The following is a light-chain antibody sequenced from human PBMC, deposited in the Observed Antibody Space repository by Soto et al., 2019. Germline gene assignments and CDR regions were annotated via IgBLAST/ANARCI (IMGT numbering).Light chain of an antibody. CDR1: SSDVGAYKY. CDR2: EVS. Sequence: QSALIQPPSASGAPGQSVTISCTGTSSDVGAYKYVSWYQQHPGKVPKVMIYEVSKRHSGVPDRFSGSKSGNTASLTVSGLQAEYEADYYCISYACNNNFYILGTGTKLTVL. J-gene: IGLJ1*01. V-gene: IGLV2-8*01. CDR3: ISYACNNNFYI.